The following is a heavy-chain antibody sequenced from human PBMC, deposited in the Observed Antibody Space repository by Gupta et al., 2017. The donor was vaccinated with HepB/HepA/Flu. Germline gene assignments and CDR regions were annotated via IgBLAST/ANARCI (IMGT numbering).Heavy chain of an antibody. Sequence: EVQLVESGGGLVQAGGSLRLSCAASGFTFSPYWMTWVRQAPGKGLEWVANIKQDGSEKWYVDSVKGRFTISRDNAKNSLYLQMNSLRAEDTAIYYCTRGGYSSSWFWDHWGQGTLVTVSS. CDR2: IKQDGSEK. CDR3: TRGGYSSSWFWDH. J-gene: IGHJ1*01. D-gene: IGHD6-13*01. CDR1: GFTFSPYW. V-gene: IGHV3-7*01.